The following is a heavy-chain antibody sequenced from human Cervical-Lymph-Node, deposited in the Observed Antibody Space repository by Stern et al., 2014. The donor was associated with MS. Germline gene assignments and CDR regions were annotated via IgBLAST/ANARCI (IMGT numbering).Heavy chain of an antibody. V-gene: IGHV1-69*12. Sequence: QDQLVQSGAEVKNPGSSVKVSCKVSGDTFSSHGISWVRQVPGQGLEWMGGIIPVMTKPKYAQKFEGRVTIIADEFTDTVYLELSSLSPNDTAVYFCAREGKDVYNFDFWGQGTLVSVSP. J-gene: IGHJ4*02. CDR3: AREGKDVYNFDF. CDR1: GDTFSSHG. CDR2: IIPVMTKP. D-gene: IGHD5-24*01.